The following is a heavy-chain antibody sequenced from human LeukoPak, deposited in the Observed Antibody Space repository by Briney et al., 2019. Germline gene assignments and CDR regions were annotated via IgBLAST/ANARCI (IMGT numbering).Heavy chain of an antibody. V-gene: IGHV4-59*01. Sequence: SETLSLTCTVSGGSISSYYWSWIRQPPGKGLEWIGYIYYSGSTNYTPSLKSRVTISVDTSKNQFSLKLSSVTAADTAVYYCARAQNKGGIFGVVQALDYWGQGTLVTVSS. J-gene: IGHJ4*02. D-gene: IGHD3-3*01. CDR2: IYYSGST. CDR1: GGSISSYY. CDR3: ARAQNKGGIFGVVQALDY.